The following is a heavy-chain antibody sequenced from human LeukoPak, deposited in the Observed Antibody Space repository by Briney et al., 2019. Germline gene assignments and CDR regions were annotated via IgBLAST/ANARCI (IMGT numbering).Heavy chain of an antibody. CDR3: ARNDSRGGSSDY. CDR2: ISAYNGNT. D-gene: IGHD4-11*01. J-gene: IGHJ4*02. V-gene: IGHV1-18*01. CDR1: GYTFTSYG. Sequence: ASVKVSCKASGYTFTSYGISWVRQAPGQGLAWMGWISAYNGNTNYAQKLQGRVTITTDTSTSTAHMELRSLRSDDTAVYYCARNDSRGGSSDYWGQGTLVTVSS.